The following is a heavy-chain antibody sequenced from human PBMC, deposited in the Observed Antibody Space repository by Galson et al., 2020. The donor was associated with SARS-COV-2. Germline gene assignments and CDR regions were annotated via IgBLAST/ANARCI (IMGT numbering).Heavy chain of an antibody. CDR2: VFYTGIT. D-gene: IGHD6-19*01. J-gene: IGHJ6*02. CDR1: GVSTTTYY. V-gene: IGHV4-59*01. Sequence: SETLSLTCTVSGVSTTTYYWSWVRQSPGKGLEFIGYVFYTGITVYNPSLRSRATISVDTSKNRFSLNLNSVTAADTAVYYCAKYAGMAGRNGGNYYYYGMDVWGQGTTVTVSS. CDR3: AKYAGMAGRNGGNYYYYGMDV.